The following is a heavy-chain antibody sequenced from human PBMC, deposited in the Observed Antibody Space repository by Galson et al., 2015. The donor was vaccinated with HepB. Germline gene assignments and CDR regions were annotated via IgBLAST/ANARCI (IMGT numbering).Heavy chain of an antibody. D-gene: IGHD4-17*01. V-gene: IGHV3-23*01. CDR2: ISGSGGST. CDR3: AKDRGYGDYGGYFDY. CDR1: GFTFSSYA. Sequence: SLRLSCAASGFTFSSYAMSWVRQAPGKGLEWVSAISGSGGSTYYADSVKGRFTISRDNSKNTLYLQMNSLRAEDTAVYYCAKDRGYGDYGGYFDYWVQGTLVTVSS. J-gene: IGHJ4*02.